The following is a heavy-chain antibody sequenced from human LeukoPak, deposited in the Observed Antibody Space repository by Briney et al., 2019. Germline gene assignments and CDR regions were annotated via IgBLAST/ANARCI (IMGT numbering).Heavy chain of an antibody. Sequence: GGSLRLSCAASGFTFSSYAMHWARQAPAKGLEWVAVISYDGSNKCYADSVKGRFTISRDNSKNTLYLQMNSLRAEDTAVYYCGVDYSYYYYGMDVWGQGTTVTVSS. J-gene: IGHJ6*02. V-gene: IGHV3-30-3*01. CDR2: ISYDGSNK. CDR1: GFTFSSYA. CDR3: GVDYSYYYYGMDV.